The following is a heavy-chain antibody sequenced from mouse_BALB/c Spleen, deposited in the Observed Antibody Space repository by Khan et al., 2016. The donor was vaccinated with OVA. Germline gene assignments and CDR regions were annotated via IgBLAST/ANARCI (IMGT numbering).Heavy chain of an antibody. CDR2: IYPGDGDA. CDR3: ASCRYGYFDY. D-gene: IGHD2-14*01. CDR1: GYTFTTYW. Sequence: VQLQQSGAELARPGASVKLSCKASGYTFTTYWMQWVKQRPGQGLEWIGTIYPGDGDARYTQNFKDKATLTADKSSSTAYMQLSSLASEDSAVYYGASCRYGYFDYWGQGTTLTGSS. J-gene: IGHJ2*01. V-gene: IGHV1-87*01.